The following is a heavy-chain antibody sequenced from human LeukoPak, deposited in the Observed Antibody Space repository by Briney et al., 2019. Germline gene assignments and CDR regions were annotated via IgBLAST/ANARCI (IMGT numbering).Heavy chain of an antibody. CDR3: ARLGGSMVRGVPDY. D-gene: IGHD3-10*01. V-gene: IGHV5-10-1*01. Sequence: GESLQISCQGSGYSFTSYWISWARPMPGKGLEWKGRIDPIDSYTNYSPSYQGHVAISADKSISTAYLQWSSLKASDTAMDYCARLGGSMVRGVPDYWGQGTLVTVSS. CDR1: GYSFTSYW. J-gene: IGHJ4*02. CDR2: IDPIDSYT.